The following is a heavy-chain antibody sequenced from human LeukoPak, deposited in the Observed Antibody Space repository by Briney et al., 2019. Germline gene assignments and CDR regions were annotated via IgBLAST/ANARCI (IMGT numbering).Heavy chain of an antibody. Sequence: PGRSLRLSCTASGFTFGDYAMTCVRQAPGKGLEWVGFIRSKAYGGTTEFAASVKGRFIISRDDSKSIAYLQMNSLKTEDTAVYYCTAYDPSDYYGMDVWGQGTTVTVS. D-gene: IGHD5-12*01. V-gene: IGHV3-49*04. CDR3: TAYDPSDYYGMDV. J-gene: IGHJ6*02. CDR1: GFTFGDYA. CDR2: IRSKAYGGTT.